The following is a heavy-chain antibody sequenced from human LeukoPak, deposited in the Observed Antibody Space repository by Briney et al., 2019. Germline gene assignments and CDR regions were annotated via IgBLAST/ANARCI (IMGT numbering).Heavy chain of an antibody. J-gene: IGHJ6*03. CDR2: IRSKAYGGTT. V-gene: IGHV3-49*04. Sequence: GGSLRLSCLGSEFTFGDYGLTWVRQAPGKGLEWVGFIRSKAYGGTTEYAASVKGRFTISRDDSKGVAYLQMSSLKSEDTAVYYCGRVLYGSGTFTLYYNDYYMDVWGRGTAVAISS. D-gene: IGHD3-10*01. CDR3: GRVLYGSGTFTLYYNDYYMDV. CDR1: EFTFGDYG.